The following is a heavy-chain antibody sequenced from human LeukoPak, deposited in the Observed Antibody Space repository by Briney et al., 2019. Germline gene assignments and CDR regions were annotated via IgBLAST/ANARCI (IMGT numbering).Heavy chain of an antibody. Sequence: SVKVSCKASGGTFSGYAISWVRQAPGQGLEWMGGIIPIFGTANYAQKFQGRVTITADESTSTAYMELSSLRSEDTAVYYCAREDSNGAFDIWGQGTMVTVSS. V-gene: IGHV1-69*01. CDR3: AREDSNGAFDI. CDR2: IIPIFGTA. CDR1: GGTFSGYA. J-gene: IGHJ3*02. D-gene: IGHD4-11*01.